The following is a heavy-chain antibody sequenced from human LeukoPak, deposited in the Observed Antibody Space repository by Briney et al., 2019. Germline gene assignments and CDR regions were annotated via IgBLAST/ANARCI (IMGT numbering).Heavy chain of an antibody. CDR1: GFTFSSYW. V-gene: IGHV3-74*01. CDR2: INSDGSTT. CDR3: AKGGSPGGPFGDYFDY. Sequence: GGSLRLSCAASGFTFSSYWMHWVRQAPGKGLVWVSRINSDGSTTSYADSVKGRFTISRDNAKNTLYLQMNSLRADDTAVYYCAKGGSPGGPFGDYFDYWGQGTLVTVSS. D-gene: IGHD3-16*01. J-gene: IGHJ4*02.